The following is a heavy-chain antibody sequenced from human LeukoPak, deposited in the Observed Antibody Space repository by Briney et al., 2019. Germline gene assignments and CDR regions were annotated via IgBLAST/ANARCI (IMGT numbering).Heavy chain of an antibody. CDR2: INHSGST. Sequence: SGTLSLTCAVYGGSFSGYYWSWIRQPPGKGLEWIGEINHSGSTNYNPSLKSRVTISVDTSKNQFSLKLSSVTAADTAVYYCARQKLVLRYFDWLTGAFDIWGQGTMVTVSS. J-gene: IGHJ3*02. V-gene: IGHV4-34*01. CDR3: ARQKLVLRYFDWLTGAFDI. CDR1: GGSFSGYY. D-gene: IGHD3-9*01.